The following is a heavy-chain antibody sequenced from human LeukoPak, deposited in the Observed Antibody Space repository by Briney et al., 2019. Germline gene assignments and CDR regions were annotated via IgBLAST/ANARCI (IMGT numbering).Heavy chain of an antibody. CDR2: IYYSGST. CDR1: GGSINGYY. J-gene: IGHJ4*02. D-gene: IGHD1-1*01. CDR3: AREYWNDY. Sequence: SETLSLTCTVSGGSINGYYWSWIRQPPGKGLEWIGYIYYSGSTNYNPSLKSRVTISVDTSKNQFSLKLSSVTAADTAVHYCAREYWNDYWGQGSLVTVSS. V-gene: IGHV4-59*01.